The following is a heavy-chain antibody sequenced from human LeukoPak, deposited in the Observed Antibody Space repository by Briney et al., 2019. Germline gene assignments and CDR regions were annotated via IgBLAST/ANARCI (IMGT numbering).Heavy chain of an antibody. CDR3: AREKIVLMVYAIQGGFDY. D-gene: IGHD2-8*01. CDR2: INHSGST. CDR1: GGSFSGYY. Sequence: PSETLSLTCAVYGGSFSGYYWSWIRQPPGKGLEWIGEINHSGSTNYKPSLKSRVTISVDTSKNQFSLMLSSVTAADTAVYYCAREKIVLMVYAIQGGFDYWGQGTLVTVSS. J-gene: IGHJ4*02. V-gene: IGHV4-34*01.